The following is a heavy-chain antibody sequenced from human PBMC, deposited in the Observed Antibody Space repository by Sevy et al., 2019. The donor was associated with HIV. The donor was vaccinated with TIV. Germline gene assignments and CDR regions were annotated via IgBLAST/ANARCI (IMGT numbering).Heavy chain of an antibody. V-gene: IGHV3-23*01. D-gene: IGHD2-2*01. J-gene: IGHJ6*02. Sequence: GGSLRLSCAASGFTFSNFGMSWVRQAPGKGLEWVSTISGSGGTTYYADSVKGRFTISRDNSKKTLYLQMNSLRAEDKALYYCAKGDTSTRYYYYGMDVWGQGTAVTVSS. CDR3: AKGDTSTRYYYYGMDV. CDR1: GFTFSNFG. CDR2: ISGSGGTT.